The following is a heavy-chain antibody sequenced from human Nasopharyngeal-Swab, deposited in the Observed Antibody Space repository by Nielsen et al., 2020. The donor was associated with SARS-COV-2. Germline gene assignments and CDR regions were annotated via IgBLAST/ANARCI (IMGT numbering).Heavy chain of an antibody. V-gene: IGHV3-30-3*01. CDR3: ARSYYGAYYYGMDV. Sequence: GGSLRLSCAASGFTFSSYAMHWVRQAPGKGLEWVAVISYDGSNKYYADSVKGRFTISRDNSKNTLYLQMNSLRAEDTAVYYCARSYYGAYYYGMDVWGQGTTGTVSS. J-gene: IGHJ6*02. D-gene: IGHD4-17*01. CDR2: ISYDGSNK. CDR1: GFTFSSYA.